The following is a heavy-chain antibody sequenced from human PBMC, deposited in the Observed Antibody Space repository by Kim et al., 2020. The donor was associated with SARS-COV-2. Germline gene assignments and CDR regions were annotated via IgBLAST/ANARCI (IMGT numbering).Heavy chain of an antibody. CDR3: ARGHAAVVGY. CDR2: SAI. Sequence: SAIYYADSVKGRFTISRDNAKNSLYLQMNSLRDVDTAVYYCARGHAAVVGYWGQGTLVTVSS. J-gene: IGHJ4*02. D-gene: IGHD6-13*01. V-gene: IGHV3-48*02.